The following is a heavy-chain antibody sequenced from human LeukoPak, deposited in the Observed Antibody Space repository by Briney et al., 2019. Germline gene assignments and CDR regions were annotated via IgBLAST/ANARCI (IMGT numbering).Heavy chain of an antibody. CDR3: ARDRGERDSSWSLPAHGFDI. J-gene: IGHJ3*02. Sequence: SVKVSCKASGGTFNSYAINWVRQAPGQGLEWMGRIFPIFGTANYAQKFQGRVTVTTDESTNTAYMELSSLRPEDTDMYYCARDRGERDSSWSLPAHGFDIWGQGTMVTVSS. CDR2: IFPIFGTA. CDR1: GGTFNSYA. V-gene: IGHV1-69*05. D-gene: IGHD6-13*01.